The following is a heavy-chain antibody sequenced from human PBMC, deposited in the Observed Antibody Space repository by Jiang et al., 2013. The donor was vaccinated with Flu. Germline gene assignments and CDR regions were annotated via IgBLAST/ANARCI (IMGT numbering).Heavy chain of an antibody. J-gene: IGHJ4*02. CDR1: GYTFTNYV. CDR3: ARRYISSWYGDY. CDR2: ISSYNGNR. Sequence: GAEVKKPGASVKVSCKASGYTFTNYVINWVRQAPGQGLEWMGWISSYNGNRNYAQKFQGRVTMTTDTSTSTASMELTSLTSDDTAVYYRARRYISSWYGDYWGQGTLVTVSS. V-gene: IGHV1-18*01. D-gene: IGHD6-13*01.